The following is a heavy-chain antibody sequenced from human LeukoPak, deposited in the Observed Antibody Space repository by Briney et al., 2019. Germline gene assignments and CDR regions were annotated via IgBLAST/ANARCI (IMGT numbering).Heavy chain of an antibody. V-gene: IGHV1-2*02. CDR3: ARGYSSGWSPNDVPFDI. J-gene: IGHJ3*02. CDR2: INPNSGGT. D-gene: IGHD6-19*01. CDR1: GYTFTSYD. Sequence: ASVKVSCKASGYTFTSYDINWVRQAPGQGLEWMGWINPNSGGTNYAQKFQGRVTMTRDTSISTAYMELSRLRSDETAVYYCARGYSSGWSPNDVPFDIWGQGTMVTVSS.